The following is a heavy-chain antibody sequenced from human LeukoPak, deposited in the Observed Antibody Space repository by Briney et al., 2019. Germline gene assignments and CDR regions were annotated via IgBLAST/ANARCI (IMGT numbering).Heavy chain of an antibody. D-gene: IGHD6-6*01. CDR1: GGSISSSSYY. V-gene: IGHV4-39*07. Sequence: SETLSLTCTVSGGSISSSSYYWGWIRQPPGKGLEWIGSIYYSGSTYYNPSLKSRDTISVDTSKNQFSLKLSSVTAADTAVYYCARAREFSSSSGRAYYFDYWGQGTLVTVSS. CDR3: ARAREFSSSSGRAYYFDY. CDR2: IYYSGST. J-gene: IGHJ4*02.